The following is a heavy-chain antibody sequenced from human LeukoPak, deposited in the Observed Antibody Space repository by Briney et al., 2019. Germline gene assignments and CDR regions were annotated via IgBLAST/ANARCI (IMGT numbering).Heavy chain of an antibody. D-gene: IGHD5-18*01. Sequence: GRSLRLSCAASGFTFSSYAMHWVRQAPGKGLEWVAVISYDGSNKYYADSVKGRCTISRDNSKITLYLQMNSLRAEDTAVYHCARGLGYSYGYPDHYYYYGMDVWGQGTTVTVSS. CDR3: ARGLGYSYGYPDHYYYYGMDV. V-gene: IGHV3-30*04. CDR1: GFTFSSYA. J-gene: IGHJ6*02. CDR2: ISYDGSNK.